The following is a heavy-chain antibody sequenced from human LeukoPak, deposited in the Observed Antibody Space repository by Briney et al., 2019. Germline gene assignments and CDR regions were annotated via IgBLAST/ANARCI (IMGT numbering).Heavy chain of an antibody. CDR1: GFTFSSYW. CDR3: ARDPRDGRGQGAFDF. D-gene: IGHD3-22*01. CDR2: IKQDGSEK. V-gene: IGHV3-7*01. J-gene: IGHJ3*01. Sequence: PGGSLRLSCAASGFTFSSYWMSWVRQAPGKGLEWVANIKQDGSEKYYVDSVKGRFTISRDNAKNSLYLQMNSLRAEDTAVYYCARDPRDGRGQGAFDFWGQGTMVTVSP.